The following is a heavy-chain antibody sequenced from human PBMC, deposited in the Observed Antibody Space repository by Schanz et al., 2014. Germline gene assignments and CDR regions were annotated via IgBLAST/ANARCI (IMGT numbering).Heavy chain of an antibody. J-gene: IGHJ4*02. CDR2: IYSGIGA. D-gene: IGHD3-22*01. CDR3: ARVHHYDPSGWGYFDY. Sequence: EGQLAESGGGLVQPGGSLRLSCAVSGFTVSSNHMSWVRQAPGKGLEWVSVIYSGIGAYYADSVKDRITLSRDNSKNTVYLQMNRLRAEGAAVYYCARVHHYDPSGWGYFDYWGQGALVTVSS. V-gene: IGHV3-66*01. CDR1: GFTVSSNH.